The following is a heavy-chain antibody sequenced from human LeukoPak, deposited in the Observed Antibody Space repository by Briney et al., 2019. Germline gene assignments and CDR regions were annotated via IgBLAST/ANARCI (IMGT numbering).Heavy chain of an antibody. V-gene: IGHV3-48*01. CDR2: ISSSSTTI. CDR1: GFTISGNS. CDR3: ASDSYSPEYFQH. D-gene: IGHD2-15*01. J-gene: IGHJ1*01. Sequence: GGSLRLSCAASGFTISGNSMNWVRQAPGKGLEWVSYISSSSTTIYYADSVKGRFTISRDNAQNSLYLQMNSLRAEDTAVYYCASDSYSPEYFQHWGQGTLVTVSS.